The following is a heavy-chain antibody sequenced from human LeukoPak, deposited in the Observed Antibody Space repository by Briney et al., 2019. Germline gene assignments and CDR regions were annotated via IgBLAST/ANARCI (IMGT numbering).Heavy chain of an antibody. D-gene: IGHD5-12*01. J-gene: IGHJ4*02. V-gene: IGHV1-18*01. CDR3: ERTSHYVDIAATIPCGIYYFDY. CDR2: ISAYNGDT. CDR1: GYTFTSYG. Sequence: ASVKVSCMASGYTFTSYGINWVRQPPRQGLEWMGWISAYNGDTNYAQKLQGRVTMTTDTSTSTAYMELRSLRSDDAGVYYCERTSHYVDIAATIPCGIYYFDYWGQGTLVTVSS.